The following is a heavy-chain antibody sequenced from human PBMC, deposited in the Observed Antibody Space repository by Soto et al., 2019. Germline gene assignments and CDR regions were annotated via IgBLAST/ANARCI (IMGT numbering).Heavy chain of an antibody. CDR1: GFTFSSYA. CDR3: AKEGFFWSGYSWSWFYP. J-gene: IGHJ5*01. Sequence: LRLSCAASGFTFSSYAMSWVRQAPGKGLGWVSAISGSGGSTYYADSVKGRFTISRDNSKNTLYLQMNSLRAEDTAVYYCAKEGFFWSGYSWSWFYPCGQGTLVTVSS. CDR2: ISGSGGST. V-gene: IGHV3-23*01. D-gene: IGHD3-3*01.